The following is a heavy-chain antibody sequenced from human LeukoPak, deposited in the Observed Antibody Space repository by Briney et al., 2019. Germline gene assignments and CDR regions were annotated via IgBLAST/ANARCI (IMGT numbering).Heavy chain of an antibody. CDR1: GASISGSGYY. CDR2: IYYTGST. D-gene: IGHD6-19*01. CDR3: VKSGGYGLIDY. Sequence: PSETLSLTCAVSGASISGSGYYLGWIRQPPGKGLEWSGNIYYTGSTYYNASLQSRVTISIDMSKNQFSLRPSSVTAADTAMYYCVKSGGYGLIDYWGQGTLVTVSS. J-gene: IGHJ4*02. V-gene: IGHV4-39*01.